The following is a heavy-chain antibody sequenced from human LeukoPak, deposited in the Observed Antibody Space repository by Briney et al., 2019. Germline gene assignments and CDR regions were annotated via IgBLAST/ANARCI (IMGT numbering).Heavy chain of an antibody. Sequence: GGSLRLSCAASGFTVSSNYMSWVRQAPGKGLEWVSVIHGGGSTYYADSVKGRFTISRDNAKNSLYLQMNSLRAEDTAVYYCARGPGPEYSSGWTVDWFDPWGQGTLVTVSS. D-gene: IGHD6-19*01. CDR1: GFTVSSNY. J-gene: IGHJ5*02. CDR2: IHGGGST. V-gene: IGHV3-53*01. CDR3: ARGPGPEYSSGWTVDWFDP.